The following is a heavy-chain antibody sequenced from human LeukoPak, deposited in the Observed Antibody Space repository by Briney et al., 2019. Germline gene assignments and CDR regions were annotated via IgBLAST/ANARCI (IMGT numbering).Heavy chain of an antibody. J-gene: IGHJ4*02. CDR3: AATYYYGSGREMPFDY. D-gene: IGHD3-10*01. V-gene: IGHV3-48*03. CDR2: ISSSGSTI. Sequence: GGCLRLSCAASGFTFSSYEMNWVRQAPGKGLEWVSYISSSGSTIYYADSVKGRFTISRDNAKNSLYLQMNSLRAEDTAVYYCAATYYYGSGREMPFDYWGQGTLVTVSS. CDR1: GFTFSSYE.